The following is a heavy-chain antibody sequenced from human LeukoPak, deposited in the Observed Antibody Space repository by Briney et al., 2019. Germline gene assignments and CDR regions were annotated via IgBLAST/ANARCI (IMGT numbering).Heavy chain of an antibody. Sequence: GGSLRLSCAASGFTFSSYSMNWVRQAPGKGLEWVSAISSSGGSTYYADSVKGRFTISRDNAKNSLYLQMNSLRAEDTALYYCAKSLSAADTAMVTFDYWGQGTLVTVSS. D-gene: IGHD5-18*01. J-gene: IGHJ4*02. CDR2: ISSSGGST. CDR3: AKSLSAADTAMVTFDY. V-gene: IGHV3-21*04. CDR1: GFTFSSYS.